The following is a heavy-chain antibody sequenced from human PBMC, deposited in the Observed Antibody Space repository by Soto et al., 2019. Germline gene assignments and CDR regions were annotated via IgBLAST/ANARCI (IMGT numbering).Heavy chain of an antibody. D-gene: IGHD3-3*01. CDR1: GYSFTSYW. V-gene: IGHV5-51*01. Sequence: LTNSRKGVGYSFTSYWLGRVLQMPGKGLEWMGIIYPGDSDTRYSPSFQGQVTISADKSISTAYLQWSSLKASDTAMYYCARVAEYYDFWSGDFDAFDIWGQGTMVTVSS. CDR3: ARVAEYYDFWSGDFDAFDI. J-gene: IGHJ3*02. CDR2: IYPGDSDT.